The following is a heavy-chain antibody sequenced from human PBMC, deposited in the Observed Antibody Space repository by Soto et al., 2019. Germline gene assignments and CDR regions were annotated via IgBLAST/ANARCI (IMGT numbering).Heavy chain of an antibody. CDR3: ACWVRDGYIGSYYYGMDV. D-gene: IGHD5-12*01. J-gene: IGHJ6*02. CDR2: IIPIFGTA. Sequence: ASVKVSCKASGGTFSSYAISWVRQAPGQGLEWMGGIIPIFGTANYAQKFQGRVTITADESTSTAYMELSSLRSEDTAVYYCACWVRDGYIGSYYYGMDVWGQGTTVTVSS. CDR1: GGTFSSYA. V-gene: IGHV1-69*13.